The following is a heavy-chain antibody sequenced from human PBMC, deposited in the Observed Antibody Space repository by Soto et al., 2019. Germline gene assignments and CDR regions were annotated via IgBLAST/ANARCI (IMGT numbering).Heavy chain of an antibody. D-gene: IGHD6-13*01. CDR3: ARGTYSSSWPSYYGMDV. J-gene: IGHJ6*02. Sequence: EVQLVESGGGLVKPGGSLRLSCAASGFTFSSYSMNWVRQAPGKGLEWVSSISSSSSYIYYADSVKGRFTISRDNAKNSLYLPMNSLRAEDTAVYYCARGTYSSSWPSYYGMDVWGQGTTVTVSS. CDR2: ISSSSSYI. CDR1: GFTFSSYS. V-gene: IGHV3-21*01.